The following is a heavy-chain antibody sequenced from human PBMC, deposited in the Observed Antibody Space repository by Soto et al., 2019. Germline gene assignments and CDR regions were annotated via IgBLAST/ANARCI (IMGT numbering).Heavy chain of an antibody. CDR3: ARDRCGYGDLHDY. CDR1: GFTFSTYW. V-gene: IGHV3-74*01. J-gene: IGHJ4*02. D-gene: IGHD2-21*01. CDR2: ISPEGSST. Sequence: EVQLVESGGGLVQPGGSLRLSCAASGFTFSTYWMHWVRQAPGKGLVWVSRISPEGSSTTYADSVKGRFTISRDNAKNPLSLQMNSLIAEDTAVYYCARDRCGYGDLHDYWGQGTLVTVSA.